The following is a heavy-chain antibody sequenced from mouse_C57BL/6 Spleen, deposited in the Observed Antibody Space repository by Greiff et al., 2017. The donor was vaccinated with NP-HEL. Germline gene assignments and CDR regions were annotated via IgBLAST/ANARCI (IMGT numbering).Heavy chain of an antibody. CDR1: GFTFSSYA. Sequence: DVMLVESGEGLVKPGGSLKLSCAASGFTFSSYAMSWVRQTPEKRLEWVAYISSGGDYIYYADTVKGRFTISRDNAMNTLDLQMSSLKSEDTAMYYGTRERLLRGFAYWGQGTLVTVSA. CDR3: TRERLLRGFAY. V-gene: IGHV5-9-1*02. CDR2: ISSGGDYI. J-gene: IGHJ3*01. D-gene: IGHD1-1*01.